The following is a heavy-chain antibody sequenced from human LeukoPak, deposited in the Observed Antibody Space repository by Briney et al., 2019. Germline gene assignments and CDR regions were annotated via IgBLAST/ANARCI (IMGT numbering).Heavy chain of an antibody. J-gene: IGHJ5*02. CDR1: GGSFSGYY. CDR3: ARDSVRDYGDLEGFDP. V-gene: IGHV4-59*01. Sequence: PSETLSLTCAVYGGSFSGYYWSWIRQPPGKGLEWIGYIYYSGSTNYDPSLKSRVTISVDTSKNQFSLKLSSVTAADTAVYYCARDSVRDYGDLEGFDPWGQGTLVTVSS. CDR2: IYYSGST. D-gene: IGHD4-17*01.